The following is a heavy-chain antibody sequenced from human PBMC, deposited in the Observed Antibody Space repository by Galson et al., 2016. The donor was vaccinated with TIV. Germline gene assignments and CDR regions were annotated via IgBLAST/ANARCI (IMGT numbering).Heavy chain of an antibody. Sequence: SLRLSCAASGFSVSYKHMIWVRQTPGKGLEWVSLIYSNDDTYYADSVKGRFTISRENSKNTLYLQMNSLRAEDTAVYYCAREGKGAAYPNNFDYWGQGTLVTVSS. D-gene: IGHD1-26*01. CDR3: AREGKGAAYPNNFDY. J-gene: IGHJ4*02. CDR2: IYSNDDT. CDR1: GFSVSYKH. V-gene: IGHV3-53*01.